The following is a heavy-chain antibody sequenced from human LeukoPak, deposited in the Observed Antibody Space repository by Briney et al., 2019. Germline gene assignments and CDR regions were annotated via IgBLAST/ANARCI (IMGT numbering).Heavy chain of an antibody. D-gene: IGHD2-8*01. V-gene: IGHV4-59*01. Sequence: SEALSLTCTVSGGSISGYYWAWIRQPPGKVLEWIGYIHYSGNTNYNPSLKSRVTMSVDTSKNQFSLKLTSVTAADTAVYYCTKIANGGLSDYWGQGTLVTVSS. J-gene: IGHJ4*02. CDR2: IHYSGNT. CDR3: TKIANGGLSDY. CDR1: GGSISGYY.